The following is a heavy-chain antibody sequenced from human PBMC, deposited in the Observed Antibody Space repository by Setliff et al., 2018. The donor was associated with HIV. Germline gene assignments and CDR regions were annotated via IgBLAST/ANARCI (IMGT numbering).Heavy chain of an antibody. Sequence: PGGSLRLSCTASGFAFNTYTMNWVRQAPGKGLEWVSSISSSSSFIYYADSVRGRFTVYRDNAKNSLYLQMISLRVEDTAIYYCASFPTITASQDVFDIWGHGTMVTVSS. CDR3: ASFPTITASQDVFDI. V-gene: IGHV3-21*01. CDR1: GFAFNTYT. CDR2: ISSSSSFI. D-gene: IGHD4-4*01. J-gene: IGHJ3*02.